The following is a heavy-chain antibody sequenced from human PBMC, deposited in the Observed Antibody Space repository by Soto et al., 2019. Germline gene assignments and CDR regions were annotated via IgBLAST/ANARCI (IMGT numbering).Heavy chain of an antibody. CDR3: ARDIMSYSPTRSHLHS. CDR1: GGTCSSYE. J-gene: IGHJ4*02. Sequence: RRNSVDLGGTCSSYEMYWFVQPPGKGLEWVAAISYDSSNKYHTDSVKGRFTISRDNSQNTLSLQMDRLRPEDTAVYFCARDIMSYSPTRSHLHSWGPGTLVIVS. D-gene: IGHD2-15*01. V-gene: IGHV3-30*10. CDR2: ISYDSSNK.